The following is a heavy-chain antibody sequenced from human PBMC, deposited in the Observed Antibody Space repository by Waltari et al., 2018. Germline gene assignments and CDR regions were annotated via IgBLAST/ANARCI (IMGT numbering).Heavy chain of an antibody. V-gene: IGHV4-31*03. J-gene: IGHJ6*02. CDR2: IHYSGIT. D-gene: IGHD6-6*01. CDR3: ARESYSSSAGYFYYYGLDV. CDR1: GDSISSVGYY. Sequence: QVQLQESGPGLVKPSQTLSLTCTVSGDSISSVGYYWTWIRQQPGKGLECIGYIHYSGITYYIPSLKSRVTRSLDTSKKQFSLKLTSVTAADTAVYYCARESYSSSAGYFYYYGLDVWGQGTTVTVSS.